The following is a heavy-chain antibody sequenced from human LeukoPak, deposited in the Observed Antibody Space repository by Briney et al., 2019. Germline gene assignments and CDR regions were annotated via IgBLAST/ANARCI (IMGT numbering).Heavy chain of an antibody. D-gene: IGHD5-24*01. CDR1: GGTFSSYA. J-gene: IGHJ4*02. CDR2: IIPIFGTA. Sequence: SVKVSCKASGGTFSSYAISWMRQAPGQGLEWMGGIIPIFGTANYAQKFQGRVTITADESTSTAYMELSSLRPEDTAVYYCARVERRWLHTIGYDYWGQGTLVTVSS. CDR3: ARVERRWLHTIGYDY. V-gene: IGHV1-69*13.